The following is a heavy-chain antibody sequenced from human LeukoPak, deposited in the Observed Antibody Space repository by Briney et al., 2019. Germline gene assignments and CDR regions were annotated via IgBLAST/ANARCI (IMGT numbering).Heavy chain of an antibody. CDR2: ISGSGGNT. V-gene: IGHV3-23*01. Sequence: GGSLRLSCAASGFTSSSYGMSWVRQAPGKGLEWVSSISGSGGNTYYADSVKGRFTISRDNSKNTLYLQMNSLRAKDTAVYYCAKTGSVRGSYWGQGTLVTVSS. CDR3: AKTGSVRGSY. J-gene: IGHJ4*02. CDR1: GFTSSSYG. D-gene: IGHD3-10*01.